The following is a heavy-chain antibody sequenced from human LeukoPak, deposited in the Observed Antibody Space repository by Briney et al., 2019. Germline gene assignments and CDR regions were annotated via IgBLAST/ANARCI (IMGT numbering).Heavy chain of an antibody. CDR3: ARHEGYDILTGYYYYYGMDV. J-gene: IGHJ6*02. V-gene: IGHV4-31*03. Sequence: PSETLSLTCTVSGGSISSGGYYWSWIRQHPGKGLEWIGYIYYSGSTYYNPSLKSRVTISVDTSKNQFSLKLSSVTAADTAVYYCARHEGYDILTGYYYYYGMDVWGQGTTVTVSS. D-gene: IGHD3-9*01. CDR2: IYYSGST. CDR1: GGSISSGGYY.